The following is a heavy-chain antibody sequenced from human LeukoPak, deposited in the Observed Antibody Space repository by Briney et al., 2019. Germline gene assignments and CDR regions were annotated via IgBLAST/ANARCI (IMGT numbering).Heavy chain of an antibody. CDR2: IYTSGST. Sequence: SETLSLTCTVSGGSISNYYWSWIRQPAGKGLEWIGRIYTSGSTNYNPSLKSRVTMSVDTSKNQFSLNLSSVTAADTAVYYCARYGTTIPGAFDIWGQGTMVTVSS. J-gene: IGHJ3*02. V-gene: IGHV4-4*07. CDR1: GGSISNYY. CDR3: ARYGTTIPGAFDI. D-gene: IGHD1/OR15-1a*01.